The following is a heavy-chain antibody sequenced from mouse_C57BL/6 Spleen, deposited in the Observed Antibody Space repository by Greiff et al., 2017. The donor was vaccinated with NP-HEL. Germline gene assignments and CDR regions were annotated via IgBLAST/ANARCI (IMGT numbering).Heavy chain of an antibody. V-gene: IGHV1-82*01. D-gene: IGHD2-4*01. CDR3: ARERITRGFAY. CDR2: IYPGDGDT. J-gene: IGHJ3*01. CDR1: GYAFSSSW. Sequence: QVQLQQSGPELVKPGASVKISCKASGYAFSSSWMNWVKQRPGKGLEWIGRIYPGDGDTNYNGKFKGKATLTADKSSSTAYMQLSSLTSEDSAVYFCARERITRGFAYWGQGTLVTVSA.